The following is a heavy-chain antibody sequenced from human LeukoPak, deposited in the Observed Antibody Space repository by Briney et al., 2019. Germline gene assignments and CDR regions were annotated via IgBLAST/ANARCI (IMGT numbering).Heavy chain of an antibody. CDR3: ARRGKLGRGGYYFDY. Sequence: GRSLRLSCAASGFTFDDYAMHWVRQAPGKGLEWISYISSSSSTIYYADSVKGRFTISRDNAKNSLYLQMNSLRAEDTAVYYCARRGKLGRGGYYFDYWGQGTLVTVSS. CDR1: GFTFDDYA. D-gene: IGHD7-27*01. CDR2: ISSSSSTI. V-gene: IGHV3-48*01. J-gene: IGHJ4*02.